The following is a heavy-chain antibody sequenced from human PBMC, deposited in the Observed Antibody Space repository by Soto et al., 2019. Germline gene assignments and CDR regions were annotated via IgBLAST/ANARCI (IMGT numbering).Heavy chain of an antibody. CDR2: IIPIFGTA. Sequence: SVKVSCKASGGTFSSYAISWVRQAPGQGLEWMGGIIPIFGTANYAQKFQGRVTITADESTSTAYMELSSLRSGDTAVYYCARSYVFLTEGDHYYAMAVCGQGTTVTVSS. CDR1: GGTFSSYA. D-gene: IGHD3-9*01. CDR3: ARSYVFLTEGDHYYAMAV. J-gene: IGHJ6*02. V-gene: IGHV1-69*13.